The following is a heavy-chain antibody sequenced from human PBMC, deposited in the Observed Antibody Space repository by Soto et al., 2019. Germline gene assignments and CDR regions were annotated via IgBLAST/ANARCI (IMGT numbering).Heavy chain of an antibody. CDR1: GFTFDDYA. D-gene: IGHD3-10*01. Sequence: EVQLVESGGGLVQPGRSLRLSCAASGFTFDDYAMHWVRQAPGKGLEWVSGISWNSGSIGYADSVKGRFTISRDNAKNSMYIQMNSLRAEDTALYYCEKDGGWGVTIGGGAFDIWGQGTMVTVSS. CDR3: EKDGGWGVTIGGGAFDI. V-gene: IGHV3-9*01. J-gene: IGHJ3*02. CDR2: ISWNSGSI.